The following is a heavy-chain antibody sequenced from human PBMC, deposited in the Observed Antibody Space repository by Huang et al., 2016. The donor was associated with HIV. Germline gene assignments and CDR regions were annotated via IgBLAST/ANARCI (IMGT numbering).Heavy chain of an antibody. V-gene: IGHV4-39*01. J-gene: IGHJ3*02. CDR2: IYDSGST. CDR3: ARHFSYYDSSGYTPWDAFDI. D-gene: IGHD3-22*01. Sequence: QLQLQGSGPGLVKPSETLSLTCTVSGGSITSSSYYWGWIRQPPGKGLEWVGSIYDSGSTDYNPSLKSRVTVSVDTSKNPFSLKLSSVTAADTAVYYCARHFSYYDSSGYTPWDAFDIWGQGTMVTVSS. CDR1: GGSITSSSYY.